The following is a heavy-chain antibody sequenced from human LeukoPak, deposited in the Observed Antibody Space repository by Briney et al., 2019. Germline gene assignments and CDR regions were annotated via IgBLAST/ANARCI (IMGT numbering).Heavy chain of an antibody. CDR2: IIPIFGTA. CDR1: GGTFSSYA. CDR3: ARVIAAAGGGDYFDY. V-gene: IGHV1-69*06. J-gene: IGHJ4*02. D-gene: IGHD6-13*01. Sequence: EASVHVSCQAPGGTFSSYAISWVRQAPGQGSEWMGGIIPIFGTANYAQKFQGRVTITADKSTSTAYMELSSLRSEDTAVYYCARVIAAAGGGDYFDYWGQGTLVTVSS.